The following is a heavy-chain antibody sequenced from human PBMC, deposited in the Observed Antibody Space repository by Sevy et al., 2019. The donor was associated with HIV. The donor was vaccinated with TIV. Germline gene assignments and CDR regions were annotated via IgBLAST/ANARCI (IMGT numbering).Heavy chain of an antibody. Sequence: SETLSLTCTVSGGSISSSSYYWGWIRQPPGKGLEWIGNIYYSGSTYYNPSLKSRVTISVDTSKNQFSLKLSSVTAADTAVYYCARGGKSRKNDFWSGYSTPAYYFDYWGQGTLVTVSS. D-gene: IGHD3-3*01. V-gene: IGHV4-39*01. CDR1: GGSISSSSYY. CDR2: IYYSGST. J-gene: IGHJ4*02. CDR3: ARGGKSRKNDFWSGYSTPAYYFDY.